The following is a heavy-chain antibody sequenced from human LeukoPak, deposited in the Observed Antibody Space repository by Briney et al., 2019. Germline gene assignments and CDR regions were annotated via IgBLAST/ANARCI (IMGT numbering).Heavy chain of an antibody. V-gene: IGHV1-18*01. J-gene: IGHJ6*03. CDR2: ISAYNGNT. CDR3: AREEAARPYYYMDV. D-gene: IGHD6-6*01. Sequence: ASVKVSCKASGYTFTSYGISWVRQAPGQGLEWMGWISAYNGNTNYAQKLQGRVTMTTDTSTSTAYMELKSLRSDDTAVYYCAREEAARPYYYMDVWGKGTTVTVSS. CDR1: GYTFTSYG.